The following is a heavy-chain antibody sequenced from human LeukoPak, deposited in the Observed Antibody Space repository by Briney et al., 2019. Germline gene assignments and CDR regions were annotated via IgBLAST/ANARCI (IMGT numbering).Heavy chain of an antibody. J-gene: IGHJ6*02. CDR1: GYTFTSYA. Sequence: WASVKVSCKASGYTFTSYAMHWVRQAPGQRLEWGGWINAGNGNTKYSQKFQGRVTITRDTSASTAYMELRSLRSDDTAVYYCGRDYHLGGIDVWGQGTTVTVSS. CDR3: GRDYHLGGIDV. V-gene: IGHV1-3*01. CDR2: INAGNGNT. D-gene: IGHD3-3*02.